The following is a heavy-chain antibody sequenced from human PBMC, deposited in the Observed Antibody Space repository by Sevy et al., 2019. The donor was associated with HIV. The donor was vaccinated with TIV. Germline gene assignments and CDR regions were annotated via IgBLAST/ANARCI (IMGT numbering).Heavy chain of an antibody. CDR2: IRQDGSEK. CDR3: AKSYFGSGTSYGMDL. CDR1: GFTFRNFW. Sequence: GGSLRLSCAVSGFTFRNFWMSWVRQAPGKGLEWVANIRQDGSEKYYVDSVRGRFTISRDKDKNSLFLQLNSLRADDNAIYYCAKSYFGSGTSYGMDLWGRGTTVTVSS. D-gene: IGHD3-10*01. V-gene: IGHV3-7*01. J-gene: IGHJ6*02.